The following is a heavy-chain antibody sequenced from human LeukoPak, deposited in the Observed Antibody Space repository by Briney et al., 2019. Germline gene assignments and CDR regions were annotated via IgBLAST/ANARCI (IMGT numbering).Heavy chain of an antibody. CDR2: IYYTET. CDR3: ATRKLGNDY. D-gene: IGHD7-27*01. CDR1: GGSVSNYY. J-gene: IGHJ4*02. Sequence: SETLSLTCTVSGGSVSNYYWSWIRQSPGKGLEWIGYIYYTETSYNPSLKSRVTISADTSKNQFSLKLYSVTAADTAVYYCATRKLGNDYWGQGTLVSVSS. V-gene: IGHV4-59*02.